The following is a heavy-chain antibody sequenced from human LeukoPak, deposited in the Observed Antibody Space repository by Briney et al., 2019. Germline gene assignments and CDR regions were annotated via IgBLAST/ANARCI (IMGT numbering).Heavy chain of an antibody. D-gene: IGHD1-26*01. CDR2: ISWNSGRI. J-gene: IGHJ6*02. CDR3: AKDIGVEISGAQYYYYAMDV. CDR1: GFYFDDFA. Sequence: QPGRSLRLSCAASGFYFDDFAMHWVRQAPGKGLEWVSTISWNSGRIAYADSVRGRFTISRDNARNSLYLQMNRLRVEDTALYYCAKDIGVEISGAQYYYYAMDVWGQGTTVSVSS. V-gene: IGHV3-9*01.